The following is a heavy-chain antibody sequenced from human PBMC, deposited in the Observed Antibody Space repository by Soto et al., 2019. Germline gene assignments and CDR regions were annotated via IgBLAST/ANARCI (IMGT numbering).Heavy chain of an antibody. CDR1: GFTFDDYA. Sequence: GGSLRLSCAASGFTFDDYAMHWVRQAPGKGLEWVSGISWNSGSIGYADSVKGRFTISRDNAKNSLYLQMNSLRAEDTALYYCAKDRQEYISSYFDYWGQGTLVTVSS. D-gene: IGHD6-13*01. CDR3: AKDRQEYISSYFDY. V-gene: IGHV3-9*01. J-gene: IGHJ4*02. CDR2: ISWNSGSI.